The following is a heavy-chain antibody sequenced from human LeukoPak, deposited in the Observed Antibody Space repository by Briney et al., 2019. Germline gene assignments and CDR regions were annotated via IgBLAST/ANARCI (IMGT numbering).Heavy chain of an antibody. Sequence: GGSLRLSCAASGFTFSSYAMHWVRQAPGKGLEWVAVISYDGSNKYYADSVKGRLTISRDNSKNTLYLQMNSLRAEDTAVCYCARDRYGSGSHYYYYYYMDVWGKGTTVTVSS. J-gene: IGHJ6*03. D-gene: IGHD3-10*01. V-gene: IGHV3-30*04. CDR2: ISYDGSNK. CDR3: ARDRYGSGSHYYYYYYMDV. CDR1: GFTFSSYA.